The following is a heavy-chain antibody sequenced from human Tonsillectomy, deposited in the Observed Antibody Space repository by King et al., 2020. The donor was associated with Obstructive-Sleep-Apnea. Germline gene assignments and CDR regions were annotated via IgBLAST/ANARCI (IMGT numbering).Heavy chain of an antibody. J-gene: IGHJ3*02. CDR1: GGSISSSSYY. Sequence: LQLQESGPGLVKPSETLSLTCTVSGGSISSSSYYWGWIRQPPGKGLEWIESIYYTGSTYYNPSLESRVTISVDTSKYQFSLKLSTVTAADTAVYYCASVRYSYGYLSAFDIWGQGTMVTVSS. CDR3: ASVRYSYGYLSAFDI. D-gene: IGHD5-18*01. V-gene: IGHV4-39*07. CDR2: IYYTGST.